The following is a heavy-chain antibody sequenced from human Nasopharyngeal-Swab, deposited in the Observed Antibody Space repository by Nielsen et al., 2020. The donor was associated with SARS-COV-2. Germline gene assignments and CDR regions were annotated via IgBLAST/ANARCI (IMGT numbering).Heavy chain of an antibody. CDR2: ISSSSSYI. D-gene: IGHD3-16*02. J-gene: IGHJ6*03. Sequence: GESLKISYAASGFTFSSYSMNWVRQAPGKGLEWVSSISSSSSYIYYADSVKGRFTISRDNAKNSLYLQMNSLRAEDTAVYYCARQGVFVPAYFHQYYMDVWGKGTTVTVSS. V-gene: IGHV3-21*01. CDR1: GFTFSSYS. CDR3: ARQGVFVPAYFHQYYMDV.